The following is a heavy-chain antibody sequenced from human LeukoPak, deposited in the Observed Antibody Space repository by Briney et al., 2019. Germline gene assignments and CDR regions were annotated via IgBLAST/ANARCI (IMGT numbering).Heavy chain of an antibody. Sequence: PGKGLGWVSGINSDGSSTNYADSVKGRFTISREKAKNTLYLQMNSLRAEDTAVYYCARWDYKEYYFDYWGQGTLVTVSS. J-gene: IGHJ4*02. D-gene: IGHD4-4*01. CDR2: INSDGSST. V-gene: IGHV3-74*01. CDR3: ARWDYKEYYFDY.